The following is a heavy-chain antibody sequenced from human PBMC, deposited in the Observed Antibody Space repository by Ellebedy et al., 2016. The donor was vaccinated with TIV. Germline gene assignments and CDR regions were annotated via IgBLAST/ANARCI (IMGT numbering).Heavy chain of an antibody. V-gene: IGHV1-2*02. Sequence: AASVKVSCKASGYSFTGYFIHWVRQAPGQGLEWMGWINSNSGVPKYAQKFQGRVTMTRDTSINTVYMELSRLRSDDTAVYYCARGRDAYNFFRKDRGGGSLDVWGQGTTVTVSS. D-gene: IGHD5-24*01. J-gene: IGHJ6*02. CDR3: ARGRDAYNFFRKDRGGGSLDV. CDR1: GYSFTGYF. CDR2: INSNSGVP.